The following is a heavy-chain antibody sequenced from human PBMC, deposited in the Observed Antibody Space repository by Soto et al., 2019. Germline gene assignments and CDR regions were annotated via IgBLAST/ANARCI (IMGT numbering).Heavy chain of an antibody. J-gene: IGHJ4*02. Sequence: SETLSLTCAVSGASISSCCYCWSRLRQPPGQGLEWIGNIHYNGNTKYSPSLKSRVTMSVDTSKNHFSLKLISVTTADTAVYFCARAVNFYGSGSYCDSWGQGTLVTVSS. D-gene: IGHD3-10*01. V-gene: IGHV4-61*03. CDR3: ARAVNFYGSGSYCDS. CDR1: GASISSCCYC. CDR2: IHYNGNT.